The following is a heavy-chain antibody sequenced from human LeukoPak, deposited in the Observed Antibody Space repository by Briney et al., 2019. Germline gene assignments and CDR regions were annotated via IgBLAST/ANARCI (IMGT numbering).Heavy chain of an antibody. CDR1: GFTFSSYG. Sequence: GGTLRLSCAASGFTFSSYGMSWVRQAPGKGLEWVSVIYSGGSTYYADSVKGRFTISRDNFKNTLYLQMNSLRDEDTAVYYCARISGGELHFDYWGQGTLVTVSS. D-gene: IGHD1-26*01. J-gene: IGHJ4*02. CDR2: IYSGGST. CDR3: ARISGGELHFDY. V-gene: IGHV3-53*01.